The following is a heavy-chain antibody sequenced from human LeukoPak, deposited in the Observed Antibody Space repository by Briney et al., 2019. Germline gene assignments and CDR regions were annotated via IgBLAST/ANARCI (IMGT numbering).Heavy chain of an antibody. CDR3: ATHFDYGGNPTKNFYFDY. J-gene: IGHJ4*02. CDR1: GFTFSSYA. D-gene: IGHD4-23*01. CDR2: ISGNAGST. Sequence: VQPGRSLRLSCAASGFTFSSYAMHWVRQAPGKGLEWVSAISGNAGSTYYADSVKGRFTISRDNSENTLYLQMNSLRAEDTAVHYCATHFDYGGNPTKNFYFDYWGQGTLVTVSS. V-gene: IGHV3-23*01.